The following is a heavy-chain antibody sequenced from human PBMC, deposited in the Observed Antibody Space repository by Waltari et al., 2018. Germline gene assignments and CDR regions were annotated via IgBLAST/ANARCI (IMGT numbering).Heavy chain of an antibody. V-gene: IGHV1-2*06. J-gene: IGHJ4*02. D-gene: IGHD6-19*01. CDR2: INPNSGGT. CDR3: ARAYSSGIGY. CDR1: GYTFTGYY. Sequence: QVQLVQSGAEVKKPGASVKVSCKASGYTFTGYYIHWVRQATGQGLEWMGRINPNSGGTNYAQKFQGRVTMTRDTSISTAYMELNRLRSDDTAVYYCARAYSSGIGYWGQGTLVTVSS.